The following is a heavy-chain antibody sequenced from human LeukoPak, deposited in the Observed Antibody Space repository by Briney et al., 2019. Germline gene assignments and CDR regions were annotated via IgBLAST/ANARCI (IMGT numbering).Heavy chain of an antibody. V-gene: IGHV4-59*01. CDR3: ARARYTNYYMDV. CDR1: GGSISSYY. D-gene: IGHD3-9*01. J-gene: IGHJ6*03. Sequence: SETLSLTCTVSGGSISSYYWSWIRQPPGKGLEWIGYIYYSGSTNYNPSLKSRVTISVDTSKNQFSLKLSSVTAADTAVYYCARARYTNYYMDVWGKGTTVTVSS. CDR2: IYYSGST.